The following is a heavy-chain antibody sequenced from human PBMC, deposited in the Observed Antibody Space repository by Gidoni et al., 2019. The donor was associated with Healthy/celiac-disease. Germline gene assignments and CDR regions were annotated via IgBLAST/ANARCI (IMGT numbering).Heavy chain of an antibody. V-gene: IGHV1-58*01. D-gene: IGHD2-2*01. J-gene: IGHJ6*02. Sequence: QMQLVQSGPEVKKPGTSVKVSCKASGFTFTSSAVQWVRQARGQRLEWIGWIVVGSGNTNYAQKFQERVTITRDMSTSTAYMELSSLRSEDTAVYYCAADREYCSSTSCYPPGDYYGMDVWGQGTTVTVSS. CDR1: GFTFTSSA. CDR3: AADREYCSSTSCYPPGDYYGMDV. CDR2: IVVGSGNT.